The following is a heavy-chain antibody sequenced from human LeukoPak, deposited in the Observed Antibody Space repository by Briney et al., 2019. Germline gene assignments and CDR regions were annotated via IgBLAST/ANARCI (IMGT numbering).Heavy chain of an antibody. J-gene: IGHJ4*02. CDR2: FDSKRGDT. CDR1: GYSVSELS. D-gene: IGHD3-22*01. CDR3: TRGSYYDSSGYSGVRLFDY. Sequence: ASVKVSCKVSGYSVSELSMHWVRQAPGKGLEWMGGFDSKRGDTVYAQKFQGRVTMTEDTSTNTAYMDLSRLRSDDTALYYCTRGSYYDSSGYSGVRLFDYWGQGTPVTVPS. V-gene: IGHV1-24*01.